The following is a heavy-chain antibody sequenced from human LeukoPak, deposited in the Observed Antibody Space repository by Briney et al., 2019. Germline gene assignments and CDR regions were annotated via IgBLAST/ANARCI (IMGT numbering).Heavy chain of an antibody. V-gene: IGHV5-10-1*01. CDR2: IDPSDSYT. CDR3: ARTLGYSNGYYDY. D-gene: IGHD5-18*01. Sequence: PGESLQFSCQCLGSRFMSYWITWVRQLPGKGLEWMGRIDPSDSYTRYSPSFQGHVTISADKSISAAYLQWSSLKASDTAMYYCARTLGYSNGYYDYWGQGTQVTVSS. J-gene: IGHJ4*02. CDR1: GSRFMSYW.